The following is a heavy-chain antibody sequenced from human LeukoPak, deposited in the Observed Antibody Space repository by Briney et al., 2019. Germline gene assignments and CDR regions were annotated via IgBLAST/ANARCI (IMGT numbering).Heavy chain of an antibody. V-gene: IGHV5-51*01. CDR1: GYRFTSYW. J-gene: IGHJ4*02. D-gene: IGHD2-15*01. CDR2: IYPGDSDT. Sequence: GESLQISFQGSGYRFTSYWIGWVRPMPGKGLEGMGIIYPGDSDTRYSPSFQGQVTISADKSISTAYLQWSSLKASDTAMYYCARGYCSGGSCYLPTYYFDYWGQRTLVTVSS. CDR3: ARGYCSGGSCYLPTYYFDY.